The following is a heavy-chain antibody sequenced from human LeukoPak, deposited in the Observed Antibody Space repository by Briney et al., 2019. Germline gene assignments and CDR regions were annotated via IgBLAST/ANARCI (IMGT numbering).Heavy chain of an antibody. J-gene: IGHJ4*02. CDR1: GGSISSSSYY. CDR2: IYYSGST. Sequence: MSSETLSLXCTVSGGSISSSSYYWGWIRQPPGKGLEWIGSIYYSGSTYYNPSLKSRVTISVDTSKNQFSLKLSSVTAADTAVYYCARGSPIVVATSFDYWGQGTLVTVSS. V-gene: IGHV4-39*01. D-gene: IGHD3-22*01. CDR3: ARGSPIVVATSFDY.